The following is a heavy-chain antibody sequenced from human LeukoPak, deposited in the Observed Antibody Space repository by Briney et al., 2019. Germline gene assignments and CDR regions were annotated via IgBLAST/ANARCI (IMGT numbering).Heavy chain of an antibody. CDR1: GYTFTSYD. J-gene: IGHJ6*03. V-gene: IGHV1-8*01. CDR2: MNPNSGNT. D-gene: IGHD2-2*01. Sequence: GASVKVSCKASGYTFTSYDINWVRQATGQGLEWMGWMNPNSGNTGYAQKFQGRVTMTRNTSISTAYMELSSLRSEDTAVYYCASVDCSSTTCYGVGHYMDVWGKGTTVTVSS. CDR3: ASVDCSSTTCYGVGHYMDV.